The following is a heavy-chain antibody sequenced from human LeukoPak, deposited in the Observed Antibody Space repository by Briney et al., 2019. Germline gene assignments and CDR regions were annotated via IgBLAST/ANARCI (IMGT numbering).Heavy chain of an antibody. CDR1: GFTFSSYW. Sequence: GGSLRLSCAASGFTFSSYWMYWVRQAPGKGLVWVSGINSDGSSTNYADSVKGRFTISRDNAKNTLYLQMNSLRAEDAAVYYCAKTYYYDRSGYCYENAFDIWGQGTMVTVSS. CDR3: AKTYYYDRSGYCYENAFDI. J-gene: IGHJ3*02. V-gene: IGHV3-74*01. CDR2: INSDGSST. D-gene: IGHD3-22*01.